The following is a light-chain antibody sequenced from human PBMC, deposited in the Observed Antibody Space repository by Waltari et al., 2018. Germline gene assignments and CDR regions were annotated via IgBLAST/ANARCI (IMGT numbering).Light chain of an antibody. Sequence: DIVMTQSPEFLAVSLGERATINCKSSQSVLYNSNDKHYLAWYQQKPGQPPKLLIYWASTRQSGVPDRFSGSGSGTDFTLTINGLQAEDVAVYYCQQYYSRRTFGRGTRVEIK. CDR3: QQYYSRRT. J-gene: IGKJ1*01. CDR1: QSVLYNSNDKHY. CDR2: WAS. V-gene: IGKV4-1*01.